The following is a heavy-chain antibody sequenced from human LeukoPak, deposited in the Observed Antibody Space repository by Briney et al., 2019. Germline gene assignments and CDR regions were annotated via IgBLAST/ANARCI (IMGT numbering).Heavy chain of an antibody. J-gene: IGHJ4*02. D-gene: IGHD1-26*01. CDR2: IYTSGST. CDR1: GGSISSYY. CDR3: ARENSGSYREFDY. Sequence: PSGTLSLTCTVSGGSISSYYWSWVRQPAGKGLEWIWRIYTSGSTNYNASLKSRVSMSVETSKNQFSLKLSSVTAADTAVFYCARENSGSYREFDYWGQGTLVTVSS. V-gene: IGHV4-4*07.